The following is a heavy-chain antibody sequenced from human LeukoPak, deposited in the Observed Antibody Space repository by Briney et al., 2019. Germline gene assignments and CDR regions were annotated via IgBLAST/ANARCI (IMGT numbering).Heavy chain of an antibody. V-gene: IGHV1-2*02. Sequence: ASVKVSCKASGYTFTGYFLHWVRQAPGQGLEWMGWINPNSGGTTFAQKFQGRVTMTRDTSISTAYMEPSRLRSDDTAVYYCARVFNYYDTSGYYTWGQGTLVTVSS. CDR1: GYTFTGYF. CDR2: INPNSGGT. CDR3: ARVFNYYDTSGYYT. D-gene: IGHD3-22*01. J-gene: IGHJ5*02.